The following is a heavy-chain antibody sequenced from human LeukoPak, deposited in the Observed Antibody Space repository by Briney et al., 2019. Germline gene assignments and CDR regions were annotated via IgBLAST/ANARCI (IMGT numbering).Heavy chain of an antibody. J-gene: IGHJ3*02. CDR2: ISSSSSYI. Sequence: GGSLRPSCAASGFTFSTYSMNWVRQAPGKGLEWVSSISSSSSYIYYADSVKGRFTISRDNAKNSLYLQMNSLRAEDTAVFYCASDDYGGFDIWGQGTMVTVSS. D-gene: IGHD4-23*01. CDR3: ASDDYGGFDI. V-gene: IGHV3-21*01. CDR1: GFTFSTYS.